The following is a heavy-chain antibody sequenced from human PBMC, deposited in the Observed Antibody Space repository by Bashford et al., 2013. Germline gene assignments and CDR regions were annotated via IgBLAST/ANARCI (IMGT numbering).Heavy chain of an antibody. V-gene: IGHV1-69*13. CDR1: GGTFSSYA. J-gene: IGHJ4*01. D-gene: IGHD3-3*01. CDR3: ARDAGSWIFGVVNNFDY. Sequence: SVKVSCKASGGTFSSYAISWVRQAPGQGLEWMGGIIPIFGTANYAQKFQGRVTITADESTSTAYMELSSLRSEDTAVYYCARDAGSWIFGVVNNFDYWGQEPWSPSPQ. CDR2: IIPIFGTA.